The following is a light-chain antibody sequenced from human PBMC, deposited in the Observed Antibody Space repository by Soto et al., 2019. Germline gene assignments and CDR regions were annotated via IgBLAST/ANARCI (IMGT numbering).Light chain of an antibody. V-gene: IGLV2-14*01. CDR2: KVS. CDR3: SSYTSSSTLDVV. Sequence: QSALTQPASVSGSPGQSITISCTGTSSDVGGYNYVSWYQQHPAKAPKLLIYKVSNRPSGVSNRFSGSKSGNTASLTISGLQAEDEADYYCSSYTSSSTLDVVFGGGTKLTVL. J-gene: IGLJ2*01. CDR1: SSDVGGYNY.